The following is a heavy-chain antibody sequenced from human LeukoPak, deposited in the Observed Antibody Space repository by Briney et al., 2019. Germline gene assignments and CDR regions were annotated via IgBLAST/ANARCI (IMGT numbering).Heavy chain of an antibody. J-gene: IGHJ4*02. V-gene: IGHV1-58*02. D-gene: IGHD2-21*02. Sequence: SVKVSCKTSGSTFTSSAMQWVRQARGQRLEWIGWIVVGSGYTNYAQKFQERVTITRDMSTSTAYMELSSLRSEDTAVYYCAAVPQAVTGPYFDYWGQGTLVTVSS. CDR1: GSTFTSSA. CDR3: AAVPQAVTGPYFDY. CDR2: IVVGSGYT.